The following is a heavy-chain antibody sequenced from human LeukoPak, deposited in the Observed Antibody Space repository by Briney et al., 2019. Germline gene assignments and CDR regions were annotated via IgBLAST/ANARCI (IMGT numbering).Heavy chain of an antibody. CDR2: IDWDDDK. D-gene: IGHD1-26*01. J-gene: IGHJ4*02. Sequence: ASGPTLVNPTQTLTLTCTFSGFSLSTSGMCVSWIRQPPGKALEWLARIDWDDDKYYSTSLKTRVTISKDTSKNQVVLTMTNMDPVDTATYYCARILPYSGSYYTDYWGQGTLVTVSS. V-gene: IGHV2-70*11. CDR1: GFSLSTSGMC. CDR3: ARILPYSGSYYTDY.